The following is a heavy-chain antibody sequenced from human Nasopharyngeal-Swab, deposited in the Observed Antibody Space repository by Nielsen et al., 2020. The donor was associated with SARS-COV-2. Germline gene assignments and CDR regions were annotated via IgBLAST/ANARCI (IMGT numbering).Heavy chain of an antibody. Sequence: GESLKISCAASGFTFSSYGMHWVRQAPGKGLEWVAVIWYDGSNKYYADSVKGRFAISRDNSKNTLYLQMNSLRAKDTAVYYCARSDLYSSSWYAPFDYWGQGTLVTVSS. J-gene: IGHJ4*02. CDR3: ARSDLYSSSWYAPFDY. V-gene: IGHV3-33*01. CDR1: GFTFSSYG. CDR2: IWYDGSNK. D-gene: IGHD6-13*01.